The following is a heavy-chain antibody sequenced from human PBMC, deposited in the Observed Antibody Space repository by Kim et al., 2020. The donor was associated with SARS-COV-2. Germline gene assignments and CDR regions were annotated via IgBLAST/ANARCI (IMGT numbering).Heavy chain of an antibody. V-gene: IGHV4-59*01. D-gene: IGHD3-3*01. Sequence: SLKRRVPISVDTSKTQFSLKLSSVTAADTAVYYCARATIFGVVIIGAFDIWGQGTMVTVSS. J-gene: IGHJ3*02. CDR3: ARATIFGVVIIGAFDI.